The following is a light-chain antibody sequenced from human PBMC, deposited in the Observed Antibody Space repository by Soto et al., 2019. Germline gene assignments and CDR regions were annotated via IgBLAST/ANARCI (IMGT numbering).Light chain of an antibody. V-gene: IGLV1-47*01. J-gene: IGLJ3*02. CDR2: RNN. CDR1: SSNIGSSY. Sequence: QSVLTQPPSASGTPGQRVTISCSGSSSNIGSSYVDWYQQLPGTAPKVRIYRNNQRPSGVPDRFSGSKSGTSASLAISGLRSEDEADYYCATWDDSLNGRVFGGGTKLTVL. CDR3: ATWDDSLNGRV.